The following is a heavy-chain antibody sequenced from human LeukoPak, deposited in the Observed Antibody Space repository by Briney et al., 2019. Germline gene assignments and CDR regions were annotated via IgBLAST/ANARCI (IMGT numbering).Heavy chain of an antibody. J-gene: IGHJ3*01. CDR1: GGSIGSYF. Sequence: PSETLSLTCSVSGGSIGSYFWNWIRLSPGKGLEWIGYISYSGRTNYSPSLKSRVTISIDTSKNQLSLTLTSVTAADTALYYCARDRSGTYYTFDVWGHGTMVSVSA. V-gene: IGHV4-59*13. CDR2: ISYSGRT. CDR3: ARDRSGTYYTFDV. D-gene: IGHD1-26*01.